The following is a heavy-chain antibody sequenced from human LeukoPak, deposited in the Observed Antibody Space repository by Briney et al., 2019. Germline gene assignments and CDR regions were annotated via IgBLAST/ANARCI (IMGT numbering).Heavy chain of an antibody. D-gene: IGHD3-9*01. J-gene: IGHJ6*03. Sequence: SETLSLTCTVSGGSINTPNYYWGWIRQPPGKGLEWIGEINHSGSTNYNPSLKSRVTISVDTSKNQFSLKLSSVTAADTAVYYCARLLDYYDILTGYYPRPYYYYYMDVWGKGTTVTVSS. CDR2: INHSGST. V-gene: IGHV4-39*07. CDR1: GGSINTPNYY. CDR3: ARLLDYYDILTGYYPRPYYYYYMDV.